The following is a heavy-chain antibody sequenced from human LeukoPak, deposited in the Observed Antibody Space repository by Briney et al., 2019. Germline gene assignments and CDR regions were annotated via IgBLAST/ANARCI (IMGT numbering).Heavy chain of an antibody. CDR3: ARVWSGNYYEDRGAFDI. CDR2: IHYTGST. CDR1: GGSISSYY. D-gene: IGHD3-22*01. V-gene: IGHV4-39*07. Sequence: SETLSLTCTVSGGSISSYYWSWIRQPPGKGLEWIGSIHYTGSTYNNPSLKSRVIISVDTSKNQFSLKLTSVTAADTAVYYCARVWSGNYYEDRGAFDIWGHGTMVTVSS. J-gene: IGHJ3*02.